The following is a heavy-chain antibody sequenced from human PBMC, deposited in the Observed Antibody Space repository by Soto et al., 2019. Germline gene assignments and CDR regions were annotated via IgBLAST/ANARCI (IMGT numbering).Heavy chain of an antibody. CDR3: ARGHSSSWIPNNWFDP. Sequence: GASVKVSCKASGGTFSSYAISWVRQAPGQGLEWMGGIIPIFGTANYAQKFQGRVTITADESTSTAYMELSSLRSEDTAVYYCARGHSSSWIPNNWFDPWGQGTLVTVSS. CDR2: IIPIFGTA. CDR1: GGTFSSYA. V-gene: IGHV1-69*13. D-gene: IGHD6-13*01. J-gene: IGHJ5*02.